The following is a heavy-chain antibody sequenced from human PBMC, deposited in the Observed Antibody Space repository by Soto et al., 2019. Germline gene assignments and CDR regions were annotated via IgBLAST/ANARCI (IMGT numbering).Heavy chain of an antibody. V-gene: IGHV3-23*01. Sequence: EVQLLESGGDVVRPGGSLRLFCAASGFTFSSYAMGWVRQAPGKGLEWVAGVSRAGTYTFYADSVRGRFSISRDNSRETVDLYMNALRGDDTAVYFCVKYTVTEDLGEAWGQGTLVSVSS. J-gene: IGHJ5*02. CDR3: VKYTVTEDLGEA. CDR2: VSRAGTYT. CDR1: GFTFSSYA. D-gene: IGHD3-16*01.